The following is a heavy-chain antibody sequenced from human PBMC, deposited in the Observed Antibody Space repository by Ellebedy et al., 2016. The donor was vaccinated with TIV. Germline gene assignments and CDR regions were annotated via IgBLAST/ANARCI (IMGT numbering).Heavy chain of an antibody. Sequence: GESLKISXKGSGYNFISHWIGWVRQMPGKGLEWMGIVFPSDSDTRLSPSFQGRVSISVDKSISTAYLQWSGLRASDTAIYYCARGASGGSPGLDLFDFWGQGTLVTVSS. CDR1: GYNFISHW. D-gene: IGHD2-15*01. V-gene: IGHV5-51*01. J-gene: IGHJ4*02. CDR2: VFPSDSDT. CDR3: ARGASGGSPGLDLFDF.